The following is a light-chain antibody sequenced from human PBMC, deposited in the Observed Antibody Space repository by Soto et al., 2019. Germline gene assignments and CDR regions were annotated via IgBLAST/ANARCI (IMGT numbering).Light chain of an antibody. Sequence: QSALTQPASVSGCPGQSITISCTGTSSDVGGYNYVSWYEKYPGKAPKLMIYDVSNRPSGVSNRFSGSKSGNTDSLAISGLQAEDEADYYCSSYTSSRTLVFGGGTKLPVL. CDR2: DVS. CDR1: SSDVGGYNY. J-gene: IGLJ2*01. V-gene: IGLV2-14*03. CDR3: SSYTSSRTLV.